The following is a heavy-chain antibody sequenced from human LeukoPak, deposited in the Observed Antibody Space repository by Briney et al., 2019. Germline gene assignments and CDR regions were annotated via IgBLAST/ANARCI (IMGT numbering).Heavy chain of an antibody. D-gene: IGHD3-16*01. CDR1: GGSISGYY. V-gene: IGHV4-59*01. CDR3: VRFGVNYDMDV. CDR2: IHYSGRA. Sequence: PSETLSLTCSVSGGSISGYYRTWVRQPPGKGLEWIGQIHYSGRADYNPSLKSRITMSVDTSRNQISLKLSSVTAADTAIYYCVRFGVNYDMDVWGQGTTVTVFS. J-gene: IGHJ6*02.